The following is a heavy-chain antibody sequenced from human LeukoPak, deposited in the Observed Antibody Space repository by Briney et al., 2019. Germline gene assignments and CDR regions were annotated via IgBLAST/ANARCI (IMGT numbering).Heavy chain of an antibody. D-gene: IGHD1-26*01. CDR1: GGSISSTTSY. V-gene: IGHV4-39*07. CDR2: IYYSGST. J-gene: IGHJ5*02. Sequence: NPSETLSLTCAVSGGSISSTTSYWGWIRQPPGKGLEWIGRIYYSGSTFYNPSLKSRVTISVDKSKNQFSLNLSSVTAADTAVYYCAIYSSQLGKYSGSYENWFDPWGQGTLVTVSS. CDR3: AIYSSQLGKYSGSYENWFDP.